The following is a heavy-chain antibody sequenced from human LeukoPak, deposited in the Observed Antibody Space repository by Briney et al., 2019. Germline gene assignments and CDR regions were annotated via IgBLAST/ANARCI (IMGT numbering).Heavy chain of an antibody. Sequence: SETLSLTCTVSGGSMNNYYWTWIRQPPGKGPEWVGHIHYSGSTNYNPSLKSRVTISGDTSKNQFSLKLSSVTAADTAVYYCARDRYMDVWGKGTTVTVSS. V-gene: IGHV4-59*01. CDR3: ARDRYMDV. J-gene: IGHJ6*03. CDR1: GGSMNNYY. CDR2: IHYSGST.